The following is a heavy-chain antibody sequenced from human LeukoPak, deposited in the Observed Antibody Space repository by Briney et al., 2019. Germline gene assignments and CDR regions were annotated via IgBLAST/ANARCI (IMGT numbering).Heavy chain of an antibody. V-gene: IGHV1-46*01. CDR1: GYTFTSYY. CDR2: INPSGGGT. D-gene: IGHD3-16*02. Sequence: ASVKVSCKASGYTFTSYYMHWVRQAPGQGLEWMGIINPSGGGTSYAQKFQGRVTMTRDMSTTTDYMELSSLRSEDTAVYYCARDNSVGDIAWWFDPWGQGTLVTVSS. J-gene: IGHJ5*02. CDR3: ARDNSVGDIAWWFDP.